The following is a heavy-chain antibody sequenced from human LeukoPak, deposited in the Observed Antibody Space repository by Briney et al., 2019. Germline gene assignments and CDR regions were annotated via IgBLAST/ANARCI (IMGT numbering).Heavy chain of an antibody. J-gene: IGHJ6*03. CDR1: GYTFTSYD. CDR3: ARGRYGDYYYYYYMDV. D-gene: IGHD4-17*01. V-gene: IGHV1-8*01. CDR2: MNPNSGNT. Sequence: ASVKVSCKASGYTFTSYDINWVRQATGQGLEWMGWMNPNSGNTGYGQKFQGRVTMTRNTSISTAYMELSSLRSEDTAVYYCARGRYGDYYYYYYMDVWGKGTTVTVSS.